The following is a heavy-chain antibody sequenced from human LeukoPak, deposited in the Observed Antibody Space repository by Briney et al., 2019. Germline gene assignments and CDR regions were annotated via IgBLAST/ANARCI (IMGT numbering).Heavy chain of an antibody. CDR2: IKSKTEGGTT. D-gene: IGHD5-18*01. CDR3: CTDRGNKYGYSYN. V-gene: IGHV3-15*01. J-gene: IGHJ4*02. CDR1: GYNFNNAW. Sequence: PGGSLRLSCAASGYNFNNAWMSWVRQAPGKGLEWVGRIKSKTEGGTTDYAEPVKGRFTISRDDSKITLYLQMNSLKTEDTGVYYCCTDRGNKYGYSYNWGQGTLVTVSS.